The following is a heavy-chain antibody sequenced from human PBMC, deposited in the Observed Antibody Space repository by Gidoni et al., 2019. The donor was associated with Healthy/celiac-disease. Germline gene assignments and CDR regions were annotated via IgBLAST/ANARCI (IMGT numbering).Heavy chain of an antibody. Sequence: EVQLVQSGAEVTKPGESLKISCKGSGYSFTSYWIGWVRQMPGKGLEWMGIIYPGDSDTRYSPSFQGQVTISADKSISTAYLQWSSLKASDTAMYYCARPSVIMVATYAFDIWGQGTMVTVSS. CDR1: GYSFTSYW. D-gene: IGHD5-12*01. J-gene: IGHJ3*02. CDR3: ARPSVIMVATYAFDI. V-gene: IGHV5-51*03. CDR2: IYPGDSDT.